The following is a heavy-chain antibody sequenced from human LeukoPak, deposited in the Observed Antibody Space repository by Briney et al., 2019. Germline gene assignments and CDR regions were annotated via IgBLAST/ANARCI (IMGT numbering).Heavy chain of an antibody. D-gene: IGHD6-6*01. J-gene: IGHJ5*02. Sequence: GGSLRLSCAASGFTFSSYAMSWVRQAPGKGLEWVSVISGCGGSTYYADSVKGRFTISRDNSKNKLYLQMNSLRAEDTAVYYCARAPSIAAPNWFDPWGQGTLVTVSS. CDR2: ISGCGGST. CDR1: GFTFSSYA. V-gene: IGHV3-23*01. CDR3: ARAPSIAAPNWFDP.